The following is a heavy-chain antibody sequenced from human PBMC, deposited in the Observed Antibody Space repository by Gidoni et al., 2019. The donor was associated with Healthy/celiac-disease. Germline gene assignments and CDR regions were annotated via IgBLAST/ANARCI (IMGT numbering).Heavy chain of an antibody. J-gene: IGHJ4*02. D-gene: IGHD6-19*01. V-gene: IGHV1-69*01. CDR2: IIPIFGTA. CDR3: ARTPGIAVAGYLDY. CDR1: GGTFSSYA. Sequence: GQLVQPGAVVVKPGSWVKVACTASGGTFSSYAISWVRQAPGQGLEWMGGIIPIFGTANYAQKFQGRVTVTADDSTSTAYMELSSLRSEDTAVYYCARTPGIAVAGYLDYWGQGTLVTVSS.